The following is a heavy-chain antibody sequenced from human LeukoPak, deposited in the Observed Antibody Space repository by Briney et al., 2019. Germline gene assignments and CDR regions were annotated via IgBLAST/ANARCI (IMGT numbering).Heavy chain of an antibody. CDR3: ARGGQWQRMIY. V-gene: IGHV3-53*01. Sequence: GGSLRLSCAASGLNVSNSYLTWVRQAPGKGPEWVSVIYSGGTTYYADSVKGRFTISRDSSRNSLYLQMNSLRAEDTAVYYCARGGQWQRMIYWGQGTLVIVSS. J-gene: IGHJ4*02. CDR1: GLNVSNSY. D-gene: IGHD5-12*01. CDR2: IYSGGTT.